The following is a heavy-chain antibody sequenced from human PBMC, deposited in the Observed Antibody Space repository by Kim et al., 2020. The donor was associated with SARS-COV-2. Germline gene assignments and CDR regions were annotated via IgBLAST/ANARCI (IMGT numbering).Heavy chain of an antibody. V-gene: IGHV4-39*01. Sequence: SETLSLTCTVSGGSISSSSYYWGWIRQPPGKGLEWIGSIYYSGSTYYNPSLKSRVTISVDTSKNQFSLKLSSVTAADTAVYYCAKLKCSSTSCYDPFDYWGQGTLVTASS. J-gene: IGHJ4*02. CDR1: GGSISSSSYY. CDR2: IYYSGST. D-gene: IGHD2-2*01. CDR3: AKLKCSSTSCYDPFDY.